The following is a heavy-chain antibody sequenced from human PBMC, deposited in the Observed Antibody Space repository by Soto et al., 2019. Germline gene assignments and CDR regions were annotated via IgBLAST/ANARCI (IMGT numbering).Heavy chain of an antibody. J-gene: IGHJ5*02. V-gene: IGHV2-26*01. CDR1: GFSLSNARMG. CDR3: ARIEEQQLVQDNWFDP. Sequence: AFGATLVNPEQPLTLTCTASGFSLSNARMGVSWIRQPPGKALEWLAHIFSNDEKSYSTSLKSRLTISKDPSKSQVVLTMTNMDPVDTPTYYCARIEEQQLVQDNWFDPWRQGPLVTVSS. D-gene: IGHD6-13*01. CDR2: IFSNDEK.